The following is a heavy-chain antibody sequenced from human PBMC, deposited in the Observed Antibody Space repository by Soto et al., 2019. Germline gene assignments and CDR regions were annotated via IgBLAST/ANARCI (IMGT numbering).Heavy chain of an antibody. D-gene: IGHD2-2*01. Sequence: EVQLLESGGGLVQPGGSLRLSCAASGFTFSSYAMSWVRQAPGKGLEWVSAISGSGGSTYYADSVKGRFTISRDNSKNTLYLQMNSLRAEDTAVYYCAKDDDIVLVPAAPFDVWGQGTTVTVSS. CDR1: GFTFSSYA. CDR2: ISGSGGST. CDR3: AKDDDIVLVPAAPFDV. V-gene: IGHV3-23*01. J-gene: IGHJ6*02.